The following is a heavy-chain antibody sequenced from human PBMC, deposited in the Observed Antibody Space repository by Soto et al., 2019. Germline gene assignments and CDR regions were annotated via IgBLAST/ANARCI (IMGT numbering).Heavy chain of an antibody. D-gene: IGHD6-19*01. J-gene: IGHJ4*02. CDR2: ISYDGSNK. CDR3: AKDQSSGWSTDY. V-gene: IGHV3-30*18. CDR1: GFTFSSYG. Sequence: ESGGGVVQPGRSLRLSCAASGFTFSSYGMHWVRQAPGKGLEWVAVISYDGSNKYYADSVKGRFTISRDNSKNTLYLQMNSLRAEDTAVYYCAKDQSSGWSTDYWGQGTLVTVSS.